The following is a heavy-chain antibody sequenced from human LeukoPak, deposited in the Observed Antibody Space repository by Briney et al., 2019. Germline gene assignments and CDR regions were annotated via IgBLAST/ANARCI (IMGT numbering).Heavy chain of an antibody. V-gene: IGHV1-69*05. CDR3: ARVLDYYYYMDV. D-gene: IGHD3-3*01. Sequence: WASVKVSCKASGGTFSSYAISRVRQAPGQGLEWMGGIIPIFGTANYAQKFQGRVTITTDESTSTAYMELSSLRSEDTAVYYCARVLDYYYYMDVWGKGTTVTVSS. J-gene: IGHJ6*03. CDR2: IIPIFGTA. CDR1: GGTFSSYA.